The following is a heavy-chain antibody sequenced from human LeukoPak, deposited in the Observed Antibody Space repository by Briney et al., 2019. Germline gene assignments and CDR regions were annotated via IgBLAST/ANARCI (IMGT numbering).Heavy chain of an antibody. Sequence: SQTLSLTCTVSGGSISSGSYYWSWIRQPPGKGLEGIGYIYYSGSTNYNPSLKSRVTISVDTSKNQFSLKLSSVTAADTAVYYCARSEDYYDSSGYVFDYWGQGTLVTVSS. CDR3: ARSEDYYDSSGYVFDY. CDR2: IYYSGST. CDR1: GGSISSGSYY. J-gene: IGHJ4*02. D-gene: IGHD3-22*01. V-gene: IGHV4-61*01.